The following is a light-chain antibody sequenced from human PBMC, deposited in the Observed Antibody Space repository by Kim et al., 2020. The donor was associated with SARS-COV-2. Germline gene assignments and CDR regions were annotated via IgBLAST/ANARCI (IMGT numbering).Light chain of an antibody. J-gene: IGLJ2*01. CDR3: HSYDISLRGSL. CDR2: GNV. CDR1: SSNIGTFD. V-gene: IGLV1-40*01. Sequence: QSVLTQPPSVSGAPGQRVTISCTGGSSNIGTFDVHWYQHLPGTAPKLLISGNVNRPSGVPDRFSGSKSGTSASLAITGLQTEDEADYYCHSYDISLRGSLFGGGTKLTVL.